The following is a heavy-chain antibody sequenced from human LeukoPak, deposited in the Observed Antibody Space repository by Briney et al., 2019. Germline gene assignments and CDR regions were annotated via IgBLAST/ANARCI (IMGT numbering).Heavy chain of an antibody. Sequence: SGPTLVNPPQTLTLTCTFSGFSLSTSGMCVSWIRQPPGKALEWLARIDWDDDKYYSTSLKTRLTISKDTSKNQVVLTMTNMDPVDTATYYCARTPIYCSGGSCYLYYFDYWGQGTLVTVSS. CDR3: ARTPIYCSGGSCYLYYFDY. CDR2: IDWDDDK. D-gene: IGHD2-15*01. V-gene: IGHV2-70*11. J-gene: IGHJ4*02. CDR1: GFSLSTSGMC.